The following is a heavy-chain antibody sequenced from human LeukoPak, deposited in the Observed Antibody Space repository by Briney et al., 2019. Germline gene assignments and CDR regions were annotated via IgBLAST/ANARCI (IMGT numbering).Heavy chain of an antibody. D-gene: IGHD3-16*01. CDR1: GGFISSGGYY. CDR3: ARGIMYYGMDV. Sequence: PSQTLSLTCTVSGGFISSGGYYWRWICQHPGKGLEWIGYIYYSGSTYYNPSLKSRVTISVDTSKNQFSLKLSSVTAADTAVYYCARGIMYYGMDVWGQGTTVTVSS. CDR2: IYYSGST. V-gene: IGHV4-31*03. J-gene: IGHJ6*02.